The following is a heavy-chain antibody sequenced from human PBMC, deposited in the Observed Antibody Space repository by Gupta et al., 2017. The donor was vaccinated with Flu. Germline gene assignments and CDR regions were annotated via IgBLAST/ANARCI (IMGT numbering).Heavy chain of an antibody. D-gene: IGHD1-26*01. V-gene: IGHV3-74*01. J-gene: IGHJ4*02. CDR1: FSSYW. CDR2: INSDGSTT. CDR3: ARGYSGSYRIDY. Sequence: FSSYWMHWVRQAPGKGLVWVSRINSDGSTTSYADSVKGRFTISRDNAKNTLYLQMNSLRAGDTAVYYCARGYSGSYRIDYGGQGTLVTVSS.